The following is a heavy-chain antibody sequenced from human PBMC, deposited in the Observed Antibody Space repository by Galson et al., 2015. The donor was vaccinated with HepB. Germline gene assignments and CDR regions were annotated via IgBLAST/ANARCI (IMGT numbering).Heavy chain of an antibody. Sequence: SLRLSCAASGFTFSSYAMSWVRQAPGKGLEWVSAISGSGGSTYYADSVKGRFTISRDNSKNTLYLQMNSLRAEDTAVYYCAKDLSLEQQLDPTHFDYWGQGTLVTVSS. V-gene: IGHV3-23*01. D-gene: IGHD6-13*01. CDR2: ISGSGGST. CDR3: AKDLSLEQQLDPTHFDY. J-gene: IGHJ4*02. CDR1: GFTFSSYA.